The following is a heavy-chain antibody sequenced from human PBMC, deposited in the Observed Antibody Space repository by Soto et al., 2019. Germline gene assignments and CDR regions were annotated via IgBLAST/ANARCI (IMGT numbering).Heavy chain of an antibody. Sequence: SVKVSCKASGGTFSSYAISWVRQAPGQGLEWMGGIIPIFGTANYAQKFQGRVTITADESTSTAYMELSSLRSEDTAVYYCAMGKYSGYDAQIGGYWGQGTLVTVSS. CDR1: GGTFSSYA. CDR3: AMGKYSGYDAQIGGY. J-gene: IGHJ4*02. CDR2: IIPIFGTA. D-gene: IGHD5-12*01. V-gene: IGHV1-69*13.